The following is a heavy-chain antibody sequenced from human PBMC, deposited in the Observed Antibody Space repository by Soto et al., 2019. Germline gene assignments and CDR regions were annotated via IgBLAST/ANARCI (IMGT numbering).Heavy chain of an antibody. CDR1: GGPFNSYA. CDR2: IVPILGAS. Sequence: VQLVQSGAEVKKPGSSVRVSCKASGGPFNSYAVSWVRQAPGQGLEWMGGIVPILGASNYAQRFQGRLTITADKSTSTVYMALSSLRSEDTAVYYSARARRYCTKGVCTPCDNWGQGTLVTVSS. D-gene: IGHD2-8*01. V-gene: IGHV1-69*06. J-gene: IGHJ4*02. CDR3: ARARRYCTKGVCTPCDN.